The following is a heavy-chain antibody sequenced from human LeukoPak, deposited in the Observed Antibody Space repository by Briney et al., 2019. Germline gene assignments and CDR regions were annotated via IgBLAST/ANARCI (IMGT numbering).Heavy chain of an antibody. Sequence: PGGSLRLSCAASGFTVSRNYMTWIRQAPGKGLEWASVIYGGGTTLYANSVKGRFTIFRDSSKNTLSLQMNSLRVEDTAVYYCATGGNSFFDHWGQGTLVTVSS. V-gene: IGHV3-66*02. D-gene: IGHD1-1*01. CDR1: GFTVSRNY. CDR3: ATGGNSFFDH. CDR2: IYGGGTT. J-gene: IGHJ4*02.